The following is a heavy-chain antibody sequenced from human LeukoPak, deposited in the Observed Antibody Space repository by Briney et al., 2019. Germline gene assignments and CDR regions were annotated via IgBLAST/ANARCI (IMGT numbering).Heavy chain of an antibody. J-gene: IGHJ4*02. CDR3: ATVSSGWSKAYFDY. V-gene: IGHV3-21*01. CDR1: GFTFNTYT. CDR2: ITHSSSNI. D-gene: IGHD6-19*01. Sequence: PGGSLRLSCAASGFTFNTYTMNWVRQAPGKGLEWVSPITHSSSNIYYADSVKGRFTISRDNAKNSLYLQMNSLRAEDTAVYYCATVSSGWSKAYFDYWGQGTLVTVSS.